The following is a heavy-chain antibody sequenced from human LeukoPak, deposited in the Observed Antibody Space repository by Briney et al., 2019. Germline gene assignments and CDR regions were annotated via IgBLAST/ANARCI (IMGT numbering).Heavy chain of an antibody. V-gene: IGHV1-46*01. J-gene: IGHJ4*02. CDR3: ASGSRDYFDY. Sequence: ASVKVSCKASGYTVTSYYMHLVRQAPGQGLEWMGIINPSGGSTSYAQKFQGRVTMTRDTSTSTVYMELSSLRSEDTAVYYCASGSRDYFDYWGQGTLVTVSS. CDR2: INPSGGST. CDR1: GYTVTSYY.